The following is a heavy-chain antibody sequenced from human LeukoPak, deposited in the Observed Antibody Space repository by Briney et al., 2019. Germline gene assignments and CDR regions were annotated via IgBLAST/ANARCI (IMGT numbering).Heavy chain of an antibody. CDR2: IYYSGST. CDR3: AAMADYYYYGMDV. CDR1: GGSISSSSYY. V-gene: IGHV4-39*01. D-gene: IGHD5-18*01. J-gene: IGHJ6*02. Sequence: PSETLSLTCTVSGGSISSSSYYWGWIRQPPGQGLGWIGSIYYSGSTYYNPSLKSRVTISVDTSKNQFSLKLSSVTAADTAVYYCAAMADYYYYGMDVWGQGTTVTVSS.